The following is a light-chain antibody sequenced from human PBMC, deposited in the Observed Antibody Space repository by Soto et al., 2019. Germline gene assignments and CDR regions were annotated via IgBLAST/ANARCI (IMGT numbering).Light chain of an antibody. CDR3: QQYDNWPPIT. CDR2: GAS. V-gene: IGKV3-15*01. Sequence: EVVMTQSPATLSLSPGEISTLSCRSSQSVSSNLAWYQQKHGQAPRLLIYGASTRATGIPARFSGSGSGTEFTLTISSLQSEDFAVYYCQQYDNWPPITFGQGTRLEIK. CDR1: QSVSSN. J-gene: IGKJ5*01.